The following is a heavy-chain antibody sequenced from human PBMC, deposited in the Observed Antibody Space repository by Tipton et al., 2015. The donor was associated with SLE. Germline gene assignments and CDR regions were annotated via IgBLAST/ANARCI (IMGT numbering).Heavy chain of an antibody. J-gene: IGHJ4*02. CDR3: ARSSPPDY. V-gene: IGHV4-59*01. Sequence: TLSLTCTVSGGSISSYYWSWIRQPPGKGLEWIGDVDYSGIPNYSPSLKSRVTISVDTSKNQLSLKLISVTAADTAVYYCARSSPPDYWGQGTLVTVSS. CDR2: VDYSGIP. CDR1: GGSISSYY.